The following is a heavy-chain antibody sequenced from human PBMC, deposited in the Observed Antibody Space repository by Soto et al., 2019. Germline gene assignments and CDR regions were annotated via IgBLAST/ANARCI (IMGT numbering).Heavy chain of an antibody. CDR1: GFTFDDYA. D-gene: IGHD6-13*01. CDR3: AKWDSRGYYGMDV. J-gene: IGHJ6*02. Sequence: GGSLRLSCAASGFTFDDYAMHWVRQAPGKGLEWVSLISWDGGSTYYADSVKGRFTISRDNSKNSLYLQMNSLRAEDTALYYCAKWDSRGYYGMDVWGQGTTVTVSS. V-gene: IGHV3-43D*04. CDR2: ISWDGGST.